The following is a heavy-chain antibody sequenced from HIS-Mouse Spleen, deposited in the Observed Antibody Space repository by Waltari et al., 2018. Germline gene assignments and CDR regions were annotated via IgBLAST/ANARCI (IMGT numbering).Heavy chain of an antibody. V-gene: IGHV1-2*02. J-gene: IGHJ2*01. D-gene: IGHD3-10*01. CDR2: INPNSGGN. Sequence: QVQLVQSGAEVKKPGASVKVSCKASGYTFTGYYMHWVRQAPGQGLEWMGWINPNSGGNNYAQKFQGRVTMTRDTSISPAYMELSRLRSDDTAVYYCARGFWGSYWYFDLWGRGTLVTVSS. CDR1: GYTFTGYY. CDR3: ARGFWGSYWYFDL.